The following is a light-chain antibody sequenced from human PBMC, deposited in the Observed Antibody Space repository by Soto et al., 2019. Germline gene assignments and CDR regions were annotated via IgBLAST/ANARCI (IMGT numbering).Light chain of an antibody. CDR1: QSIDTF. J-gene: IGKJ4*01. V-gene: IGKV1-39*01. Sequence: DIQMTQSPSSLSASVGDRVTITCRASQSIDTFLNWYQQQPGKAPKVLIYAASSLQSGVPSRFSGSRSGTDFTLTISSLQPEDFATYYCQQSYSTPSVTFGGGTKVEIK. CDR2: AAS. CDR3: QQSYSTPSVT.